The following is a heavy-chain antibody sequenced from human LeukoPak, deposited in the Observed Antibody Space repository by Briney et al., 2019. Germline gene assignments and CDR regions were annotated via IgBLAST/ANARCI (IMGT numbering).Heavy chain of an antibody. CDR3: AREARGSGRDFDY. V-gene: IGHV3-11*01. Sequence: GGSLRLSCAASGFSFSDFYVSWIRQAPGMGLEWISYIGTRSNPIYYADSVKGRFTISRDDAKNSRYLQTNSLRDEDTAVYFCAREARGSGRDFDYWGQGILVTVSS. CDR2: IGTRSNPI. CDR1: GFSFSDFY. J-gene: IGHJ4*02. D-gene: IGHD1-26*01.